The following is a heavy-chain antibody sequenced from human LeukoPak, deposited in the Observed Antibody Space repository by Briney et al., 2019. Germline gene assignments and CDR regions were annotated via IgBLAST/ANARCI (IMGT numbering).Heavy chain of an antibody. CDR3: ARGIGTSYESSRDAFDI. V-gene: IGHV4-61*02. D-gene: IGHD3-22*01. CDR1: AGSINSDGYY. J-gene: IGHJ3*02. CDR2: IYSPGT. Sequence: PSETLSLTCTVSAGSINSDGYYWSWIRQPAGKGLEWIGRIYSPGTNYNYNPSLKSRVTISIDTSKNQFSLKLTSVTAGDTAVYYCARGIGTSYESSRDAFDIWGQGTMVTVSS.